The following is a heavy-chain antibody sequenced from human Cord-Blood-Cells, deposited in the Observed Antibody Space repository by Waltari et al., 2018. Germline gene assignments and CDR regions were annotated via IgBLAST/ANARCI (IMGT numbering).Heavy chain of an antibody. CDR3: ARRRSSSSWYFDL. D-gene: IGHD6-6*01. Sequence: QLQLQESGPGLVKPSETLSLTCTVSGGSISSSSYYWGWIRQPPGKGLEWIGSIYYSGSTYYNRSLKSRVTISVDTSKNQFSLKLSSVTAADTAVYYCARRRSSSSWYFDLWGRGTLVTVSS. CDR2: IYYSGST. CDR1: GGSISSSSYY. J-gene: IGHJ2*01. V-gene: IGHV4-39*01.